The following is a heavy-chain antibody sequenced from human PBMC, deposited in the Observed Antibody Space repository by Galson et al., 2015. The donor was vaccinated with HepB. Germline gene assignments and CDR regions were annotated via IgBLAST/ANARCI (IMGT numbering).Heavy chain of an antibody. Sequence: SVKVSCKASGYTFTSYGLSWVRQAPGQGPEWMGWISTYNGNTNYAQNLQGRVTMTRDTSTSTAYMELRSLTSDDTAVYYCARGGDIIDYWGQGTLVTVSS. CDR2: ISTYNGNT. CDR1: GYTFTSYG. V-gene: IGHV1-18*01. J-gene: IGHJ4*02. CDR3: ARGGDIIDY. D-gene: IGHD3-10*01.